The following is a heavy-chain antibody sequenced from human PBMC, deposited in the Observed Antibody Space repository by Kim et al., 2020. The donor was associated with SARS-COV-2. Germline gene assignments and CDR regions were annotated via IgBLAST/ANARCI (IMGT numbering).Heavy chain of an antibody. CDR1: GGTFSSYA. Sequence: SVKVSCKASGGTFSSYAISWVRQAPGQGLEWMGGIIPIFGTANYAQKFQGRVTITADESTSTAYMELSSLRSEDTAVYYCARMNVDTAMDNYYYYGMDVWGQGTTVTVSS. D-gene: IGHD5-18*01. CDR2: IIPIFGTA. CDR3: ARMNVDTAMDNYYYYGMDV. V-gene: IGHV1-69*13. J-gene: IGHJ6*02.